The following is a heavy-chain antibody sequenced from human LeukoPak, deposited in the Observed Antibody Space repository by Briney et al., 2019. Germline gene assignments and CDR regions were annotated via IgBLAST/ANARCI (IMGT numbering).Heavy chain of an antibody. Sequence: PSETLSLTCTVSAGSINNYYWSWIRQPPGKGLEWIGYIYYSGSTYYNPSLKSRVTISVDTSKNQFSLRLSSVTAADTAVYYCAREPYYDFWSGYYDAFDIWGQGTMVTVSS. CDR1: AGSINNYY. CDR3: AREPYYDFWSGYYDAFDI. D-gene: IGHD3-3*01. J-gene: IGHJ3*02. CDR2: IYYSGST. V-gene: IGHV4-30-4*01.